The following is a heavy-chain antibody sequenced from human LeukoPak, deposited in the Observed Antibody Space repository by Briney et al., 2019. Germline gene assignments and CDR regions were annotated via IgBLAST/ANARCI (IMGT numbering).Heavy chain of an antibody. CDR3: AKDSWGSFDY. V-gene: IGHV3-23*01. D-gene: IGHD3-10*01. CDR2: ISGSGVST. J-gene: IGHJ4*02. Sequence: PGGSLRLSCAASGFTFSSYGMHWVRQAPGKGLEWVSAISGSGVSTYYADSVKGRFTVSRDNSKNTLYLQMNSLRAEDTAVYYCAKDSWGSFDYWGQGTLVTVSS. CDR1: GFTFSSYG.